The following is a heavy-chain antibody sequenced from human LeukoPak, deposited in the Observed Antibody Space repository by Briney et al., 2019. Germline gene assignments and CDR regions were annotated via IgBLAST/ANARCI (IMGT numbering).Heavy chain of an antibody. D-gene: IGHD3-10*01. CDR3: ATNYGSGSAPLDP. J-gene: IGHJ5*02. Sequence: GASVKVSCKPSGFKFTSYDLSWVRQAPGQGLEWMGWISAYSGNTNYAEKFHDRVTMTTDTSTGMAYMELRSLEFDGTAVYYCATNYGSGSAPLDPWGQGTLVTVSA. CDR2: ISAYSGNT. V-gene: IGHV1-18*01. CDR1: GFKFTSYD.